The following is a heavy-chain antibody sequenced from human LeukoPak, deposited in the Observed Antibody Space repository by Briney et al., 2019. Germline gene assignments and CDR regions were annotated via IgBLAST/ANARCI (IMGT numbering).Heavy chain of an antibody. V-gene: IGHV1-2*02. Sequence: ASVKVSCKASGYTFTGYYMHWVRQAPGQGLEWMGWINPNSGGTNYAQKFQGRVTMTEDTSTDTAYMELSSLRSEDTAVYYCATRDTIFGVVIEDAFDIWGQGTMVTVSS. CDR3: ATRDTIFGVVIEDAFDI. J-gene: IGHJ3*02. CDR2: INPNSGGT. D-gene: IGHD3-3*01. CDR1: GYTFTGYY.